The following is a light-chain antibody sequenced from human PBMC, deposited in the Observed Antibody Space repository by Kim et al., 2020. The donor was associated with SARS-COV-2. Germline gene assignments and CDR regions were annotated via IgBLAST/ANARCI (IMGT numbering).Light chain of an antibody. J-gene: IGKJ2*01. CDR3: MQGTHWPPT. Sequence: DVVMTQSPLSLPVTLGQPASISCRSSQSLVHSDGNTYLNWFQQRPGQSPRRLFYKVSNRDSGVPDRFSGSGSGTDFTLKISRVEAEDVGVYYCMQGTHWPPTFGQGTKLEIK. V-gene: IGKV2-30*02. CDR1: QSLVHSDGNTY. CDR2: KVS.